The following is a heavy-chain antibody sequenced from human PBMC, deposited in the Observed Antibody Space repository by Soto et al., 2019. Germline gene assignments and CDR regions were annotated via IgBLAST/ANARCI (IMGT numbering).Heavy chain of an antibody. CDR1: GYTFTSYG. Sequence: GPSVKVSCKASGYTFTSYGISWVRQAPGQGLEWMGWISAYNGNTNYAQKLQGRVTMTTDTSTSTAYMELRSLRSDDTAVYYCARGTYCSSTSCYGAPDYWGQGTLVTVSS. CDR2: ISAYNGNT. J-gene: IGHJ4*02. CDR3: ARGTYCSSTSCYGAPDY. V-gene: IGHV1-18*01. D-gene: IGHD2-2*01.